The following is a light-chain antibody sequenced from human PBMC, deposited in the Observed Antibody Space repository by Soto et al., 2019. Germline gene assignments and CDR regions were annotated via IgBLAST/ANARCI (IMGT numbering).Light chain of an antibody. CDR3: HHRGT. V-gene: IGKV3-20*01. Sequence: EIVLTQSPGTLYLSPGERATLSCRASQSVSSSYLAWYQQKPGQAPRLLIYGASSRATGIPDRFSGSGSGTDFTLTISRLEPEDFAVYYCHHRGTFGQGTRLEIK. CDR2: GAS. J-gene: IGKJ5*01. CDR1: QSVSSSY.